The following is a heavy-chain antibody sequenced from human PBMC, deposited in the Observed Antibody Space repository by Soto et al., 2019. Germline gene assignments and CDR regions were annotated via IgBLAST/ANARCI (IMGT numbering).Heavy chain of an antibody. CDR3: AREGSERTGAFDI. CDR2: ISYNRSNK. Sequence: SLRLSCAASGFTVDDYAMHWVRQAPGKGLEWVAGISYNRSNKYYADSVKGRFTISRDNSKNTLYLQMNGLRAEDTAVYYCAREGSERTGAFDIWGQGTMVTVSS. J-gene: IGHJ3*02. CDR1: GFTVDDYA. V-gene: IGHV3-33*08. D-gene: IGHD6-25*01.